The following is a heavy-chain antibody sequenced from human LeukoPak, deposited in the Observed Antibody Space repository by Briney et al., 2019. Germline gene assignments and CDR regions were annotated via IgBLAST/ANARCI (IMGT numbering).Heavy chain of an antibody. CDR2: INPSGGST. D-gene: IGHD3-10*01. CDR1: GYTFTSYY. Sequence: GASVKVSCKASGYTFTSYYMHWVRQAPGQGLEWMGIINPSGGSTSYAQKFQGRVTMTRDTSTSTVYMELSSLRSEDTAVYYCARGSYYYGSGSYYNTDDHDYWGRGTLVTVSS. V-gene: IGHV1-46*01. J-gene: IGHJ4*02. CDR3: ARGSYYYGSGSYYNTDDHDY.